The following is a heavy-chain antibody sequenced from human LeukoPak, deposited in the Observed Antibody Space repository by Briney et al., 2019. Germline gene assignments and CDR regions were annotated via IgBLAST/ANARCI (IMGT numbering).Heavy chain of an antibody. Sequence: SGTLSLTCAVYGGSFSGYYWSWIRQPPGKGLEWIGEINHSGSTNYNPSLKSRVTISVDTSKNQFSLKLSSVTAADTAVYYCARPPRGYCSSTSCPLFDYWGQGTLVTVSS. CDR1: GGSFSGYY. D-gene: IGHD2-2*01. CDR3: ARPPRGYCSSTSCPLFDY. V-gene: IGHV4-34*01. CDR2: INHSGST. J-gene: IGHJ4*02.